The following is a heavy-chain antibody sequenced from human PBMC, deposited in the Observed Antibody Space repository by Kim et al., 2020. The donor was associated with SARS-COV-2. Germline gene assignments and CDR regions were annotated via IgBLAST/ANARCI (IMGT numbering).Heavy chain of an antibody. CDR2: IKPDGSEK. CDR1: GFTFSSSW. J-gene: IGHJ4*02. CDR3: ERWKHGGGYWVVSGYYFDY. Sequence: GGSLRLSCEVSGFTFSSSWMTWVRQAPGKGLEWVATIKPDGSEKSYVDSVKGRFTISRDNAKNLLFLQMNSLRGEDTAGYYCERWKHGGGYWVVSGYYFDYWGAGTLVTVSS. V-gene: IGHV3-7*03. D-gene: IGHD1-26*01.